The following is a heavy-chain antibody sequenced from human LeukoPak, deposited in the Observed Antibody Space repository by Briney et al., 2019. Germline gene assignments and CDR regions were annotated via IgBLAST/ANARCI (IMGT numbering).Heavy chain of an antibody. Sequence: GGSLRLSCAASGFTFSSYWMSWVRQAPGKGLEWVANIKQDGSEEYYVDSVKGRFTISRDNAKNSLHLQMNSLRAEDTAVYYCARSNWNDVDAFDIWGQGTMVTVPS. D-gene: IGHD1-1*01. CDR3: ARSNWNDVDAFDI. CDR1: GFTFSSYW. J-gene: IGHJ3*02. V-gene: IGHV3-7*01. CDR2: IKQDGSEE.